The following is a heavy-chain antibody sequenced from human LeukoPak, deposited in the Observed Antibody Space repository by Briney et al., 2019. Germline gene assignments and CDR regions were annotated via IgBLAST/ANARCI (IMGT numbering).Heavy chain of an antibody. CDR2: IIPIFGTA. Sequence: SVKVSCKASGGTFISYAISWVRQAPGQGLEWMGGIIPIFGTANYAQKFQGRVTITADESTSTAYMELSSLRSEDTAVYYCASGSYSVVYYFDYWGQGTLVTVSS. D-gene: IGHD1-26*01. CDR1: GGTFISYA. J-gene: IGHJ4*02. CDR3: ASGSYSVVYYFDY. V-gene: IGHV1-69*13.